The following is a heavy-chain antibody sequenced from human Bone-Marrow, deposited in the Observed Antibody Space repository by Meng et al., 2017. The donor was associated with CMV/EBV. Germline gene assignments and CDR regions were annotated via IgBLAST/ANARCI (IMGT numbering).Heavy chain of an antibody. CDR2: IIPILGIA. D-gene: IGHD2-2*01. Sequence: SVKVSCKASGGTFSSYAISWVRQAPGQGLEWMGGIIPILGIANYAQKFQGRVTITADKSTSTAYMELSSLRSEDTAVYYCARVGYCSSTSCPNDYWGQGTRVTGYS. CDR1: GGTFSSYA. CDR3: ARVGYCSSTSCPNDY. J-gene: IGHJ4*02. V-gene: IGHV1-69*10.